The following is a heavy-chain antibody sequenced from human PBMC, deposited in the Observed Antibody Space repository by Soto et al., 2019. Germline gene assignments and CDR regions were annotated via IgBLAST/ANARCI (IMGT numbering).Heavy chain of an antibody. CDR1: GYSFSTSW. V-gene: IGHV5-51*01. CDR2: IYPSDSDT. D-gene: IGHD3-3*01. J-gene: IGHJ5*02. CDR3: ATRAEYYDFWSGYYGA. Sequence: XDSLRISCKGSGYSFSTSWIGLVRQMSGKGLEWMGTIYPSDSDTRYSPSFQGQVIISADKSTSTAYLQWRSLKASDTAMYYCATRAEYYDFWSGYYGAWGQGTLVTVSS.